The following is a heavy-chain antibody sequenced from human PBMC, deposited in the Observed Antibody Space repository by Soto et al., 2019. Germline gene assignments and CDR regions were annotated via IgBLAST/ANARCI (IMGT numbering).Heavy chain of an antibody. Sequence: PGXSLKISCKGSGYTFTSYWIAWLRQMPGKGLEWMGFIYPGDSDTRYSPSFQGQVTISADKSISTAYLQWSSLKASDTAMYYCAIKGEYGSGCYHVDYDAFDTWGPGIMVTVSS. CDR3: AIKGEYGSGCYHVDYDAFDT. D-gene: IGHD3-10*01. V-gene: IGHV5-51*01. CDR1: GYTFTSYW. J-gene: IGHJ3*02. CDR2: IYPGDSDT.